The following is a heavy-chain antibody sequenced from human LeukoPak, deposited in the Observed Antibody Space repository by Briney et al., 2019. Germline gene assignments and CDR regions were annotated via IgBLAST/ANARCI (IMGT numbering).Heavy chain of an antibody. V-gene: IGHV4-59*01. Sequence: SETLSLTCTVSGGSISSYYWSWIRQPPGKGLEWIGYIYYSGSTNYNASLKSRVTISVDTSKKQFSLKLSSVTAADTAVYYCARGEWREDDFDNSGYGAFDIWGQGTMVTVSS. CDR3: ARGEWREDDFDNSGYGAFDI. CDR1: GGSISSYY. CDR2: IYYSGST. J-gene: IGHJ3*02. D-gene: IGHD3-22*01.